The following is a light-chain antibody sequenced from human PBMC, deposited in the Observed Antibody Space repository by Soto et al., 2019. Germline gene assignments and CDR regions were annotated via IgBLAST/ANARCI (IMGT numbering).Light chain of an antibody. CDR3: QQYDRFPYT. CDR2: KAS. J-gene: IGKJ2*01. Sequence: DIQMTQSPSTLSASVGDRVTITCRASQSISGWLAWYQQKPGKAPNLLIYKASSLESGVPSRFSGSGSGTEFTLTISSLQPADFATYYCQQYDRFPYTFGQGTRLEIK. V-gene: IGKV1-5*03. CDR1: QSISGW.